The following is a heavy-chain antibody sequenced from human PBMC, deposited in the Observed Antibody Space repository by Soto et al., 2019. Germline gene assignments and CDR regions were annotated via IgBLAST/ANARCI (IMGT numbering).Heavy chain of an antibody. J-gene: IGHJ6*02. V-gene: IGHV3-23*01. CDR3: AKDNSVFYYYGMDV. CDR2: ISGSGGST. CDR1: GFTFSSYT. D-gene: IGHD3-10*01. Sequence: SGGSLRLSCAASGFTFSSYTMSWVRQAPGKGLEWVLAISGSGGSTYYADSVKGWFTISRDNSKNTLYLQMNSLRAEDTAVYYCAKDNSVFYYYGMDVWGQGTTVTVSS.